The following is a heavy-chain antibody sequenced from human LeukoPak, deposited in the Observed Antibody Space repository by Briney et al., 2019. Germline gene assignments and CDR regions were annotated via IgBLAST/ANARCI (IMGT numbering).Heavy chain of an antibody. CDR2: IYYSGST. CDR3: ARGHDFWSGYPSGYYYMDV. Sequence: SEALSLTCTVSGGSISSSSYYWGWIRQPPGKGLEWIGSIYYSGSTYYNPSLKSRVTISVDTSKNQFSLRMSSVTAADTAVYYCARGHDFWSGYPSGYYYMDVWGKGTTVTVSS. V-gene: IGHV4-39*07. D-gene: IGHD3-3*01. CDR1: GGSISSSSYY. J-gene: IGHJ6*03.